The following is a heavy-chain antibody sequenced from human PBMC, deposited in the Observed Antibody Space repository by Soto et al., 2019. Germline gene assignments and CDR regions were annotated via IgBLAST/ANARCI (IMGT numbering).Heavy chain of an antibody. J-gene: IGHJ4*02. CDR2: VSTYNGDT. Sequence: QVQLVQSGPEVKKPGASVKVSCKTSGYIFTNYAFSWVRQAPGQGLEWVGWVSTYNGDTNYAQHLQGRVTMTTDTSTRTAYMELRRLRSDDTAVYYCARGGHLFSGNYFDFWGQGTLVTVSS. CDR1: GYIFTNYA. CDR3: ARGGHLFSGNYFDF. D-gene: IGHD3-10*02. V-gene: IGHV1-18*01.